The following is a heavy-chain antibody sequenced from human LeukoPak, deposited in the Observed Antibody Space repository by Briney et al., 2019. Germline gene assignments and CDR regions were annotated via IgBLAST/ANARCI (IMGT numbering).Heavy chain of an antibody. CDR2: IIPIFGTA. CDR1: GGTFSSYA. CDR3: ARVSCSSTSCPGSFDY. D-gene: IGHD2-2*01. J-gene: IGHJ4*02. Sequence: SVKVSCKASGGTFSSYAISWVRQAPGQGLEWMGGIIPIFGTANYAQKFQGRVTITADESTSTAYMEQSSLRSEDTAVYYCARVSCSSTSCPGSFDYWGPGTLVTVSS. V-gene: IGHV1-69*01.